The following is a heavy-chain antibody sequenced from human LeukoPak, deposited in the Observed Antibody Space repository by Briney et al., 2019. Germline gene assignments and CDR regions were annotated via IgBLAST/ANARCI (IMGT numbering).Heavy chain of an antibody. CDR1: GYTFTGYY. CDR3: ARADLSPTYDYVWGRYRYGYFDY. D-gene: IGHD3-16*02. Sequence: GASVKVSCKASGYTFTGYYIHWVRQAPGQGLEWMGWISRNSGGTNYAQKLQGRVTLTRDTSSTTAYMELSSLRSDDTAVYYCARADLSPTYDYVWGRYRYGYFDYWGQGTLVTVSS. J-gene: IGHJ4*02. V-gene: IGHV1-2*02. CDR2: ISRNSGGT.